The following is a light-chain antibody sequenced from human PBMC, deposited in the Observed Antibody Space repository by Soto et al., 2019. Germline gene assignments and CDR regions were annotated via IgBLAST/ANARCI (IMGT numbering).Light chain of an antibody. J-gene: IGLJ1*01. V-gene: IGLV1-40*01. CDR3: QSYDSSLSAYV. CDR1: SSNIGAGYD. Sequence: QSVLTQPPSVSPTPGQRVPISCTGSSSNIGAGYDVHWYQQLPGTAHKLLIYGNSNRPSGVPDRFSGSKSGTSASLAITGFHAEYEADYYCQSYDSSLSAYVFGAGTKVTVL. CDR2: GNS.